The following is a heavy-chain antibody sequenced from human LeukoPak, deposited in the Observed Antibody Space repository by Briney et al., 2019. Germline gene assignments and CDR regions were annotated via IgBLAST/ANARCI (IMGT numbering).Heavy chain of an antibody. Sequence: GGSLRLSCAASGFTFSDYYMSWIRQAPGKGLEWVSYISSSGSTIYYADSVKGRFTISRDNAKNSLYLQMNSLRAEDTAVYYCARAPDCSSTGCYIWYYYYGMDVWGQGTTVTVSS. D-gene: IGHD2-2*02. CDR3: ARAPDCSSTGCYIWYYYYGMDV. V-gene: IGHV3-11*01. CDR2: ISSSGSTI. J-gene: IGHJ6*02. CDR1: GFTFSDYY.